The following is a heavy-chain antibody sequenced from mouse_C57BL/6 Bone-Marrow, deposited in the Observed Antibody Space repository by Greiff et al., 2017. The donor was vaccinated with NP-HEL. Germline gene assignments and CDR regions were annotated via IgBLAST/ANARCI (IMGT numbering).Heavy chain of an antibody. J-gene: IGHJ3*01. V-gene: IGHV14-2*01. CDR1: GFNINDYY. D-gene: IGHD2-3*01. CDR2: IDPEDGET. Sequence: VQLQQSGAELVKPGASVKLSCTASGFNINDYYMHWVKQRPEQGLEWIGRIDPEDGETKYAPTFQGKATITADTSSNTAYLQLSSLTSEDTAVYYCASDGYYLWGQGTLVTVSA. CDR3: ASDGYYL.